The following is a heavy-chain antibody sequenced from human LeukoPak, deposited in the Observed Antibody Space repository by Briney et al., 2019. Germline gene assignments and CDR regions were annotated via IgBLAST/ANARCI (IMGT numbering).Heavy chain of an antibody. CDR2: IGVSGRT. D-gene: IGHD5-12*01. V-gene: IGHV3-23*01. J-gene: IGHJ4*02. CDR3: ARALDIVATITPIDY. Sequence: GGSLRLSCAASGFTFSSYVMAWVRQAPGKGLDWVSSIGVSGRTSYPDSVKGRFTISRDNSKNTLYLQMNSLRAEDTAVYYCARALDIVATITPIDYWGQGTLVTVSS. CDR1: GFTFSSYV.